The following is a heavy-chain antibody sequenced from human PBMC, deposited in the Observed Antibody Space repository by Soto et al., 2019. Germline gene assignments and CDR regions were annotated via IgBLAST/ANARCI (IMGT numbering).Heavy chain of an antibody. J-gene: IGHJ4*01. CDR3: AKAQGFDY. V-gene: IGHV3-30*18. CDR2: ISYDGSNK. CDR1: GFTFSSYG. Sequence: QVQLVESGGGVVQPGRSLRLSCAASGFTFSSYGMHWVRQAPGKGLEWVAVISYDGSNKYYADSVKGRFTISRDNSKNTLYLQMNSRRAEDTAVYYCAKAQGFDYWGQGTLVTVSS.